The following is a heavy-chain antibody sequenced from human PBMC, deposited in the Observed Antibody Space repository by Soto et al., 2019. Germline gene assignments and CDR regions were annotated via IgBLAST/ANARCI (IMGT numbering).Heavy chain of an antibody. CDR3: ARGELGRTYFFDY. V-gene: IGHV4-30-4*01. Sequence: TLYLTFSVSGCSICSGDYYWSWIRQPPGKGLEWIAYIYYSGSTYSNPSLKSRVTISGDTSNNQVSLKLRSATAADTAVYYCARGELGRTYFFDYWGQGTLVTVSS. J-gene: IGHJ4*02. CDR2: IYYSGST. D-gene: IGHD1-26*01. CDR1: GCSICSGDYY.